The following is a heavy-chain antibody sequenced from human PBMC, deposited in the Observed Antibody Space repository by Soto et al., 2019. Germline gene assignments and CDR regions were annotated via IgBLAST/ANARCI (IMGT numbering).Heavy chain of an antibody. CDR1: GVSVTNAW. Sequence: EVQLVQSTGGLVKPGASLRISCAASGVSVTNAWMNWVRQAPGKGLEWVGLIKSKTAGGTTHYAATVKGRFTISRDDSKNMLYLQMNSLKIEDTAVYYCATGLNTGFWGQGSLVTVSS. CDR2: IKSKTAGGTT. V-gene: IGHV3-15*01. D-gene: IGHD4-17*01. J-gene: IGHJ4*02. CDR3: ATGLNTGF.